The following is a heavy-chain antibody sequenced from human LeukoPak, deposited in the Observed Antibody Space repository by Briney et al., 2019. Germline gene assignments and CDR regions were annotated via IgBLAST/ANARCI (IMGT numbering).Heavy chain of an antibody. CDR3: ATGGIYSSNFDY. CDR2: IYPGDSET. CDR1: GYTFIRFW. D-gene: IGHD5-18*01. V-gene: IGHV5-51*01. Sequence: GESLKISCRGSGYTFIRFWIGRVRQMPGKGLEWMGIIYPGDSETRYSPSFQGQVTISVDKSISTAYLQWSSLKASDTAVYYCATGGIYSSNFDYWGQGTLVTVSS. J-gene: IGHJ4*02.